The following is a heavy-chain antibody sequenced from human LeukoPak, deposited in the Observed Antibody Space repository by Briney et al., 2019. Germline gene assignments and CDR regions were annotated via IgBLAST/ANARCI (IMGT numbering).Heavy chain of an antibody. CDR2: ISGSGGST. CDR3: AKDHSSAWYGMDV. CDR1: GFTFSSYA. J-gene: IGHJ6*02. Sequence: GGSLRLSCAASGFTFSSYAMSWVRQAPGKGLEWVSAISGSGGSTYYADSVKGRFTISRDNSMNTLYLQMNSLRVEDTAIYYCAKDHSSAWYGMDVWGQGTTVTVSS. V-gene: IGHV3-23*01. D-gene: IGHD6-19*01.